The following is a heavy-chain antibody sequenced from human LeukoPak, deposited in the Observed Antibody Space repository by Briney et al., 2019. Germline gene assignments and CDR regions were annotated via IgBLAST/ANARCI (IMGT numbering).Heavy chain of an antibody. CDR2: INTNTGNP. Sequence: ASVKVSCKASGYTFTSYAMNWVRQAPGQGLEWMGWINTNTGNPTYAQGFTGRFVFSLDASVSTAYLQISSLKAEDTAVYYCARVEYSSSWTPPSYWYFDLWGRGTLVTVSS. J-gene: IGHJ2*01. V-gene: IGHV7-4-1*02. D-gene: IGHD6-13*01. CDR1: GYTFTSYA. CDR3: ARVEYSSSWTPPSYWYFDL.